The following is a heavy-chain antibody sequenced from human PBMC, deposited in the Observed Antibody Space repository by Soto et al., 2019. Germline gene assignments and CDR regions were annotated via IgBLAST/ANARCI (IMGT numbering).Heavy chain of an antibody. V-gene: IGHV3-30-3*01. D-gene: IGHD4-17*01. Sequence: SGGSLRLSCAASGFTFSSYAMHWVRQAPGKGLEWVAVISYDGSNKYYADSVKGRFTISRDNSKNTLYLQMNSLRAEDTAVYYCARDRTVTTFSERFDPWGQGTLVTVSS. CDR3: ARDRTVTTFSERFDP. CDR1: GFTFSSYA. CDR2: ISYDGSNK. J-gene: IGHJ5*02.